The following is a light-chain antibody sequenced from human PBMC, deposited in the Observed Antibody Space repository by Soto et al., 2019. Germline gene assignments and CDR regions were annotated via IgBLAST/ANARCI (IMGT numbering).Light chain of an antibody. CDR1: QSVSSY. CDR2: DAS. V-gene: IGKV3D-11*02. CDR3: QQRSNWQVT. J-gene: IGKJ4*01. Sequence: IVLTQSPATLPLSPGERATLSCRASQSVSSYLAWYQQKPGQAPRLLIYDASSRATGIPARFSGSGPGTDCTLTISSLEPEDFAVYYCQQRSNWQVTFGGGTKVEIK.